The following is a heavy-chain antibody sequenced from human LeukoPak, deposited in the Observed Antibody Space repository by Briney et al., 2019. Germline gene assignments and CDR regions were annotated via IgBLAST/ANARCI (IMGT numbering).Heavy chain of an antibody. CDR3: ARDLWFGEIGY. CDR2: ISSSSSYI. CDR1: GFTFSSYS. V-gene: IGHV3-21*01. D-gene: IGHD3-10*01. Sequence: GGSLRLSCAASGFTFSSYSMNWVRQAAGKGLEWVSSISSSSSYIYYADSVKGRFTISRDNAKNSLYLQMNSLRAEDTAVYYCARDLWFGEIGYWGQGTLVTVSS. J-gene: IGHJ4*02.